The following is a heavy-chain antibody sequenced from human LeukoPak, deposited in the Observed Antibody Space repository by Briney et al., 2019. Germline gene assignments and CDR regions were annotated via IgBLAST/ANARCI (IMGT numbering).Heavy chain of an antibody. D-gene: IGHD4-17*01. J-gene: IGHJ5*02. CDR2: IIPIFGTA. V-gene: IGHV1-69*05. Sequence: SVKVSCKASGGTFSSYAISWLRQAPGQGLEWMGGIIPIFGTANYAQKFQGRVTITTDESTSTAYMELSSLRSENTAVYYCARDDPYGDYGFGFDPWGQGTLVTVSS. CDR1: GGTFSSYA. CDR3: ARDDPYGDYGFGFDP.